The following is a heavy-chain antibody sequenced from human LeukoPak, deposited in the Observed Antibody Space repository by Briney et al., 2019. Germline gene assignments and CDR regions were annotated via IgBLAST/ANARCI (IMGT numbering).Heavy chain of an antibody. V-gene: IGHV1-2*02. Sequence: ASVNVSCKASGYSFTAYYIFWVRQAPGQGLEWMGLIKPSSGDAKSAQKFQDRVTITRDSSINTVYMEVTRLTSDDTALYYCVRGGSGWFYNSLDPWGQGTLVTVSS. D-gene: IGHD6-19*01. J-gene: IGHJ5*02. CDR2: IKPSSGDA. CDR1: GYSFTAYY. CDR3: VRGGSGWFYNSLDP.